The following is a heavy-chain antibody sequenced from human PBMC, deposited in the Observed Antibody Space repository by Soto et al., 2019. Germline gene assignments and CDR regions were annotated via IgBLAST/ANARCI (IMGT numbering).Heavy chain of an antibody. CDR2: IWYDGSNK. CDR1: GFTFSSYG. D-gene: IGHD6-6*01. J-gene: IGHJ6*02. Sequence: QVQLVESGGGVVQPGRSLRLSCAASGFTFSSYGMHWVRQAPGKGLEWVAVIWYDGSNKYYADSVKGRFTISRDNSKNTLYLQMNSLRAEDKAVYYCARDFIAASTSYYYGMDVWGQGTTVTVSS. V-gene: IGHV3-33*01. CDR3: ARDFIAASTSYYYGMDV.